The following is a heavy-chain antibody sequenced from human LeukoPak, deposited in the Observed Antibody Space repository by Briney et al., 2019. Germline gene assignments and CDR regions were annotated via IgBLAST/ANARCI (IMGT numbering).Heavy chain of an antibody. CDR1: GYTFTGYY. CDR3: ARDRDCSGGSCYSFLGYYYYGMDV. CDR2: INPNSGGT. V-gene: IGHV1-2*02. D-gene: IGHD2-15*01. J-gene: IGHJ6*02. Sequence: ALVKVSCKASGYTFTGYYMHWVRQAPGQGLEWMGWINPNSGGTNYAQKFQGRVTMTRDTSISTAYMELSRLRSDDTAVYYCARDRDCSGGSCYSFLGYYYYGMDVWGQGTTVTVSS.